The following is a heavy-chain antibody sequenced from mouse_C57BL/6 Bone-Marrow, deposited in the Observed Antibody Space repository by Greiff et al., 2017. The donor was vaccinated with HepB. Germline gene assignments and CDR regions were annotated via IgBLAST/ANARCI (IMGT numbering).Heavy chain of an antibody. J-gene: IGHJ4*01. Sequence: DVMLVESGGGLVKPGGSLKLSCAASGFTFSSYAMSWVRQTPEKRLEWVATISDGGSYTYYPDNVKGRFTISRDNAKNNLYLQMSHLKSEDTAMYYCARGYYGEGYAMDYWGQGTSVTVSS. CDR1: GFTFSSYA. CDR3: ARGYYGEGYAMDY. D-gene: IGHD1-1*02. CDR2: ISDGGSYT. V-gene: IGHV5-4*03.